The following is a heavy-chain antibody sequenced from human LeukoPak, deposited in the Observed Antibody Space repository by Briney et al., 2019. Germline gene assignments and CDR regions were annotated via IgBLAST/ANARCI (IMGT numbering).Heavy chain of an antibody. CDR3: ARESPRYSSSWYDY. CDR2: ISSNGGST. J-gene: IGHJ4*02. V-gene: IGHV3-64*04. Sequence: GGSLRLSCSASGFTFSSYAMHWVRQAPGKGLEYVSAISSNGGSTYYADSVKGRFTISRDNSKNTLYLQMNSLRAEDTAVYYCARESPRYSSSWYDYWGQGTLVTVSS. CDR1: GFTFSSYA. D-gene: IGHD6-13*01.